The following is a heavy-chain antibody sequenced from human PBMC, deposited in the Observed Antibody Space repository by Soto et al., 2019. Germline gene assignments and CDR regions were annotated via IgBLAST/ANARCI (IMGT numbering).Heavy chain of an antibody. CDR2: TYYRSKWSN. CDR3: ARENGSSWYDAFDI. Sequence: SQTLSLTCAISGDSVSSNSAAWNWIRQSPSRGLEWLGRTYYRSKWSNDYAVSVKRRITINADTSKNQFSLQLNSVTPGDTAVDFCARENGSSWYDAFDIWGQGTMVTVSS. V-gene: IGHV6-1*01. D-gene: IGHD6-13*01. J-gene: IGHJ3*02. CDR1: GDSVSSNSAA.